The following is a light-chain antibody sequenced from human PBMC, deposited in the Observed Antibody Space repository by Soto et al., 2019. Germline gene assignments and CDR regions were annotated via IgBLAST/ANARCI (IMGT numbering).Light chain of an antibody. CDR3: QQRSNWPRT. J-gene: IGKJ1*01. Sequence: EILLTQSPCTLALSPGERATLSCRASQSVSSYLEWYQQKPGQAPRLLIYDASNRATGIPARFSGSGSGTDFTLTISSLAPEDFEVYYCQQRSNWPRTFGQGTKVDIK. V-gene: IGKV3-11*01. CDR2: DAS. CDR1: QSVSSY.